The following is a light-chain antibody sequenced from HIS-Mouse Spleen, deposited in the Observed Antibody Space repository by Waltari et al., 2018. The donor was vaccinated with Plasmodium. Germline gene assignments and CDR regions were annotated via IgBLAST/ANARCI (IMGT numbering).Light chain of an antibody. CDR3: CSYAGSRMV. CDR1: SSAVGSYNL. Sequence: QSALTQPASVSGSPGQSITISCPATSSAVGSYNLVSWYQQHPGKAPKLMIYEGSKRPSGVSNRFSGSKSGNTASLTISGLQAEDEADYYCCSYAGSRMVFGGGTKLTVL. J-gene: IGLJ2*01. CDR2: EGS. V-gene: IGLV2-23*01.